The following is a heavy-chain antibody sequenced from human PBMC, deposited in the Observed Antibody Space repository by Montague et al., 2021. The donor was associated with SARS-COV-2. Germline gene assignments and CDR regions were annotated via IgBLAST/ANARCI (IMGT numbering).Heavy chain of an antibody. D-gene: IGHD3-22*01. V-gene: IGHV4-4*02. CDR3: VRGGTMTVVVFDY. Sequence: SETLSLTCTVSGDSISNSNWWTWVRHSPGRGLEWIGEIFHSGDSNYNPSLKSRVTMSVDMSRNQFSLSLSNVTAADTAIYYCVRGGTMTVVVFDYWGQGTLVTVSS. CDR2: IFHSGDS. J-gene: IGHJ4*02. CDR1: GDSISNSNW.